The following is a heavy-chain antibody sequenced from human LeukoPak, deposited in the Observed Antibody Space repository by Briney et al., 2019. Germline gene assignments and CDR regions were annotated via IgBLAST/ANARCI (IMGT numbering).Heavy chain of an antibody. D-gene: IGHD3-16*02. Sequence: GGSLRLSCAASGLTFSSYEMNWVRQAPGKGLEGVSYISSSGSTIYYADSVKGRFTISRDNAKNSLYLQMNSLRAEDTAVYYCARGALGLRLGELSLYFDYWGQGTLVTVSS. CDR2: ISSSGSTI. J-gene: IGHJ4*02. V-gene: IGHV3-48*03. CDR1: GLTFSSYE. CDR3: ARGALGLRLGELSLYFDY.